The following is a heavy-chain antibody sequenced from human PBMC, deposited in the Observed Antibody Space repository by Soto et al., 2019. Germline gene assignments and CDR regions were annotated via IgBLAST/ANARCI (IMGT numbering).Heavy chain of an antibody. CDR1: GGYISGGVYS. CDR2: IYHSGST. D-gene: IGHD3-3*01. Sequence: SETLSLTCAVSGGYISGGVYSWSWIRQPPGKGLEWIGNIYHSGSTNYNPSLKSRVTISVDRSNNQFSLKLTSVTAADTAVYYCASEMSVYYNYWGQGIMVTVSS. J-gene: IGHJ4*02. V-gene: IGHV4-30-2*01. CDR3: ASEMSVYYNY.